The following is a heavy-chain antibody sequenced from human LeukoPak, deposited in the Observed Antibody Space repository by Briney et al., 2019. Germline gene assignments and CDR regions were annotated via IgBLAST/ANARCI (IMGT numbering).Heavy chain of an antibody. V-gene: IGHV1-69*04. CDR2: IIPILGIA. CDR3: ARDQRTDSYEFDS. CDR1: GGTFSSYA. Sequence: SVKVSCKASGGTFSSYAISWVRQAPGQGLEWMGRIIPILGIANYAQKFQGRVTITADKSTSTTYMELSSLRSEDTAVYYCARDQRTDSYEFDSWGQGTLVTVSS. D-gene: IGHD5-18*01. J-gene: IGHJ4*02.